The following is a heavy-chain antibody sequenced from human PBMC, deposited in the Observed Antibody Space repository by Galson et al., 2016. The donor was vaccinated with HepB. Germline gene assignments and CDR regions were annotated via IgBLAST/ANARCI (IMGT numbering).Heavy chain of an antibody. CDR1: DGSISSHW. J-gene: IGHJ4*02. D-gene: IGHD3/OR15-3a*01. V-gene: IGHV4-4*02. Sequence: ETLSLTCTVSDGSISSHWWSWVRRPPGKGLEWVGEIFHLGNTNYNPSLRSRLTISLDKSKNQFYLNLASVTAADTSVYYCAWTPHNWGQGILVTVAS. CDR2: IFHLGNT. CDR3: AWTPHN.